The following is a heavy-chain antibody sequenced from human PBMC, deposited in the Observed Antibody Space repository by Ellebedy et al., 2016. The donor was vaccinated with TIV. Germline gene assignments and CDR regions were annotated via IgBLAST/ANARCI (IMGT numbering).Heavy chain of an antibody. CDR2: IYYSGNT. J-gene: IGHJ4*02. CDR3: ARVTAYYYGSGSYLYYFDY. Sequence: MPSETLSLTCTVSGGSISSSNYYWGWIRQPPGKGLEWIGSIYYSGNTYYNPSLKSRLTISVATSKNQFSLKLSSVTAADTAVYYCARVTAYYYGSGSYLYYFDYWGQGTLVTVSS. D-gene: IGHD3-10*01. V-gene: IGHV4-39*07. CDR1: GGSISSSNYY.